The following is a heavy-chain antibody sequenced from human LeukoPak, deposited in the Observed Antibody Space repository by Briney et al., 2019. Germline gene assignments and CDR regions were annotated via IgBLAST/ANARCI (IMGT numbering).Heavy chain of an antibody. CDR2: INHSGST. Sequence: SETLSLTCAVYGGSFSGYYWSGIRQPPGKGLEWIGEINHSGSTNYNPSLKSRVTISVDTSKNQFSLKLSSVTAADTAVYYCARQSYDILTGSDAFDIWGQGTMVTVSS. J-gene: IGHJ3*02. V-gene: IGHV4-34*01. CDR3: ARQSYDILTGSDAFDI. D-gene: IGHD3-9*01. CDR1: GGSFSGYY.